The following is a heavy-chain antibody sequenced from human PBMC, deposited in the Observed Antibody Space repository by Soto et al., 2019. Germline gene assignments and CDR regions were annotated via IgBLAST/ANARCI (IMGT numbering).Heavy chain of an antibody. CDR2: IIPVFGRV. CDR1: GGSFNTYA. Sequence: QVQLVQSGAEVKKPGSSVRVSCKASGGSFNTYAISWVRQAPGLGIEWMGGIIPVFGRVTYAQKFQGRVTIKADDSTSTDYMELSRMRFDETDIYYCADLSLGSCITTNCPPDYWGQGTLLTVSS. V-gene: IGHV1-69*12. CDR3: ADLSLGSCITTNCPPDY. D-gene: IGHD2-2*01. J-gene: IGHJ4*02.